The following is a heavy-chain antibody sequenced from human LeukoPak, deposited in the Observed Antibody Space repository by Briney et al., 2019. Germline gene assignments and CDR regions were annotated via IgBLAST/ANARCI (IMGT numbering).Heavy chain of an antibody. J-gene: IGHJ5*02. CDR3: TRDRAGTQSWVEFDL. CDR1: GFSVSSTY. CDR2: IYTSGST. Sequence: GGSLRLSCAASGFSVSSTYMSLVRQAPGKGLEWVSLIYTSGSTFYADSVMGRFTIPRDNSKNTLFLQMNSLRAEDSAVYYCTRDRAGTQSWVEFDLWGQGTLVTVSS. V-gene: IGHV3-66*03. D-gene: IGHD3-10*01.